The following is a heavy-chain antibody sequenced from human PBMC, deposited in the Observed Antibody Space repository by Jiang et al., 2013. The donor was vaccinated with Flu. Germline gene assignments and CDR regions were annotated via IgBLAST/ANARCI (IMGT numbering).Heavy chain of an antibody. V-gene: IGHV1-8*01. Sequence: GRVTMTRNTSISTAYMELSSLRSEDTAVYYCARVGATVTFIKAFDIWGQGTMVTVSS. D-gene: IGHD4-17*01. J-gene: IGHJ3*02. CDR3: ARVGATVTFIKAFDI.